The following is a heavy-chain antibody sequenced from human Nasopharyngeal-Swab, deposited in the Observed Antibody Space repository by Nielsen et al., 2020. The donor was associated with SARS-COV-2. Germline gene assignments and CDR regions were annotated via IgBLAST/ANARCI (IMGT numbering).Heavy chain of an antibody. CDR2: VNNDGSNT. V-gene: IGHV3-74*01. CDR3: ARALNGYFDL. J-gene: IGHJ2*01. CDR1: GFTFSSYW. Sequence: GGSLRLSCAASGFTFSSYWMHWVRQDPGKGLVWVSRVNNDGSNTNYADSVKGRFTISRDNAKNTLYLQMNSLGAEDTALYYCARALNGYFDLWGRGALVAVSS.